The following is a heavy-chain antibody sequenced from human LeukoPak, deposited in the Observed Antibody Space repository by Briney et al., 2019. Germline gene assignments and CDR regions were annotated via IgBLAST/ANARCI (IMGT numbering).Heavy chain of an antibody. V-gene: IGHV3-30*03. CDR3: ARGTMMVVVITIEGHDAFDI. J-gene: IGHJ3*02. D-gene: IGHD3-22*01. CDR2: ISYDGSNK. CDR1: GFTFSSYG. Sequence: SGGSLRLSCAASGFTFSSYGMHWVRQAPGKGLEWVAVISYDGSNKYYADSVKGRFTISRDNSKNTLYLQMNSLRAEDTAVYYCARGTMMVVVITIEGHDAFDIWGQGTMVTVSS.